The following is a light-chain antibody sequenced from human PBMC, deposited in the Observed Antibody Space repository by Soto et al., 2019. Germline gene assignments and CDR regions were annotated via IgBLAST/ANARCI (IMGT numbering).Light chain of an antibody. CDR3: QQFSSYPLT. J-gene: IGKJ4*01. V-gene: IGKV3-20*01. CDR1: QSVSSSY. CDR2: GAS. Sequence: EIVMTESPVTLSVSPGERATLSCRASQSVSSSYLAWYQQKPGQAPRLLIYGASSRATGIPDRFSGSGSGTDFTLTISRLEPEDFAVYYCQQFSSYPLTFGGGTKVDIK.